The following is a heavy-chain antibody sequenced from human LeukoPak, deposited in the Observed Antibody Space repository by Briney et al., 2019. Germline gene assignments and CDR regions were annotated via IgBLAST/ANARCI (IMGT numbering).Heavy chain of an antibody. CDR3: ARSRVYDMLTGYLYNWFDP. V-gene: IGHV4-31*03. D-gene: IGHD3-9*01. J-gene: IGHJ5*02. CDR1: GGSISSGGYY. CDR2: IYYSGST. Sequence: SETLSLTCTVSGGSISSGGYYWSWIRQHPGKGLEWIGYIYYSGSTYYNPSLKSRVTISVDTSKNQFSLKLSSVTAADTAVYYCARSRVYDMLTGYLYNWFDPWGQGTLVTVSS.